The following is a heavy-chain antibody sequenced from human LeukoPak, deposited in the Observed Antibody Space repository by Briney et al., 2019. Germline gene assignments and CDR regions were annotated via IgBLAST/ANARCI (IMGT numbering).Heavy chain of an antibody. CDR3: ATGVAVAVEH. J-gene: IGHJ1*01. D-gene: IGHD6-19*01. V-gene: IGHV1-24*01. CDR2: FDPEDGGT. CDR1: RYTPTELS. Sequence: ASVNVSCKVSRYTPTELSMHSVRQAPGKGLEWMGGFDPEDGGTIYAQKFQGRVTMTEDTSTDTAYMELSSLRSEDTAVYYCATGVAVAVEHWGQGTLVTVSS.